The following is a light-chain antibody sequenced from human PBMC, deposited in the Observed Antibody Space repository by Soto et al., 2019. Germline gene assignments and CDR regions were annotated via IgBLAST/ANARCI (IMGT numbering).Light chain of an antibody. CDR3: SSYTTISTLYV. J-gene: IGLJ1*01. V-gene: IGLV2-14*01. CDR1: NSDVGGYNY. Sequence: QSVLTQPASVSGSPGQSITISCTGTNSDVGGYNYVSWYQQHPGKAPELMIYEVSHRPSGVSNRFSGSKSDNTASLTISGLQAHEDPDYPCSSYTTISTLYVFGTGTKVTVL. CDR2: EVS.